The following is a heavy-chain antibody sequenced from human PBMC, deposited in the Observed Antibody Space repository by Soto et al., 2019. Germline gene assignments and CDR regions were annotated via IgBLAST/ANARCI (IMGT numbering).Heavy chain of an antibody. Sequence: SETLSLTCTVSGGSISSGGYSWSWIRQHPGKGLEWIGYIYYSGSTYYNPSLKSRVTISVDTSKNQFSLKLSSVTAAGTAVYYCARDFHYFGSGSYYNVYYYMDVWGKGTTVTVSS. CDR3: ARDFHYFGSGSYYNVYYYMDV. J-gene: IGHJ6*03. CDR1: GGSISSGGYS. D-gene: IGHD3-10*01. V-gene: IGHV4-31*03. CDR2: IYYSGST.